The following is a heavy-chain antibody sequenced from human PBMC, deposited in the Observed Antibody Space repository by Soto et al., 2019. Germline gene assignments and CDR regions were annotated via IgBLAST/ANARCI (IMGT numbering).Heavy chain of an antibody. Sequence: QVQLQESGPGLVKPSETLSLTCAVSGDSISSYYCMWIRQPPGKGLESIGYLYYGRSANYNPSLTSRVTSSADTSTNQCSLTLSSMTAADTAVYYCAIRSMAVVPEYWGQGTLVTVSS. CDR1: GDSISSYY. CDR3: AIRSMAVVPEY. CDR2: LYYGRSA. D-gene: IGHD3-22*01. J-gene: IGHJ4*02. V-gene: IGHV4-59*01.